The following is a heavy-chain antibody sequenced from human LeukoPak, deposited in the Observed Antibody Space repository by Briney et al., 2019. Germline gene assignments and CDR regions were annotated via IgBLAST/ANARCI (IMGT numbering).Heavy chain of an antibody. D-gene: IGHD3-22*01. CDR2: ITPSSGGT. CDR1: GYTFTGYY. J-gene: IGHJ4*02. V-gene: IGHV1-2*02. CDR3: ARTYYYDSSGYYLYFDY. Sequence: ASVKVSCKASGYTFTGYYMHWVRQAPGQGLEWMGWITPSSGGTIYAQKFQGRVTMTRDMSISTAYMELSGLRSDDTAVYYCARTYYYDSSGYYLYFDYWGQGTLVTVSS.